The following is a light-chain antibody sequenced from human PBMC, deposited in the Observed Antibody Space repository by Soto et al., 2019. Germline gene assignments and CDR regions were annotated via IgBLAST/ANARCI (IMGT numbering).Light chain of an antibody. J-gene: IGKJ1*01. CDR1: QSVSRR. CDR2: DAS. Sequence: DIQMTQSPSTLSASVGDRVTMTCRASQSVSRRLAWYQQRPGKAPNLLIYDASILKSGVPSRFSGSGSGTEFTLTISSLQPDDFATYYCQQYNSYWTFGQGTKVDI. V-gene: IGKV1-5*01. CDR3: QQYNSYWT.